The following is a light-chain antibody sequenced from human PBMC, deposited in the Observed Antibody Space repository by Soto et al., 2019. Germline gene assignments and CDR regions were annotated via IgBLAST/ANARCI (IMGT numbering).Light chain of an antibody. CDR3: QQRSNWLFT. CDR1: QSVSSY. Sequence: EIVLTQSPAALSLSPGERATLSGRASQSVSSYLAWYQRKPGQAPRLLIYDASNRATGIPARFSGSGSGTDFTLTISSLEPEDFAVYYCQQRSNWLFTFGPGTKVDIK. V-gene: IGKV3-11*01. CDR2: DAS. J-gene: IGKJ3*01.